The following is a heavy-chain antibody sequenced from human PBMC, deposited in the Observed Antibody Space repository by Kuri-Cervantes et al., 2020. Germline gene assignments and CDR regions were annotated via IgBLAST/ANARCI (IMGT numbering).Heavy chain of an antibody. J-gene: IGHJ4*02. CDR2: ISYDGSNK. Sequence: GESLKISCAASGFTFSSYGMHWVRQAPGKGLEWVAVISYDGSNKYYADSVKGRFTISRDNSKNTLYLQMNSLRAEDTAVYYCAREYGSSCGDYWGQGTLVTVSS. V-gene: IGHV3-30*03. CDR3: AREYGSSCGDY. D-gene: IGHD3-10*01. CDR1: GFTFSSYG.